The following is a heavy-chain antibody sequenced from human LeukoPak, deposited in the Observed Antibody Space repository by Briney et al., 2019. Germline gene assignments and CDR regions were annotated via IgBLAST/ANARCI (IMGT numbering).Heavy chain of an antibody. CDR2: IYYSGST. J-gene: IGHJ5*02. Sequence: SETLSLTRTVSGGSISSYYWSWIRQPPGKGLEWIGYIYYSGSTNYNPSLKSRVTISVDTSKNQFSLKLSSVTAADTAVYYCARHPSGAYCSGGSCSAGFDPWGQGTLVTVSS. CDR3: ARHPSGAYCSGGSCSAGFDP. CDR1: GGSISSYY. V-gene: IGHV4-59*01. D-gene: IGHD2-15*01.